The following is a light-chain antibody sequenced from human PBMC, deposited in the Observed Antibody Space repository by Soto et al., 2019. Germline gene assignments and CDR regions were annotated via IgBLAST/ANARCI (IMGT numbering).Light chain of an antibody. CDR1: QTLLHSNGYNY. J-gene: IGKJ1*01. V-gene: IGKV2-28*01. CDR2: LGY. CDR3: MQSLQTPWT. Sequence: DIVMTQSPLSLPVTPGEPASISCRSSQTLLHSNGYNYLDWYLQKPGQSPQLLISLGYDRASGVPDRFSGSGSGTDFTLKISRVEAEDVGVYYCMQSLQTPWTFGQGTNVGIK.